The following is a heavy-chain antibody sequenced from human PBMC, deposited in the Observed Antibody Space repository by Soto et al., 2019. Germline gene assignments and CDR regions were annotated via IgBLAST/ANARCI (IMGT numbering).Heavy chain of an antibody. J-gene: IGHJ5*02. CDR2: ISSGSAFI. D-gene: IGHD1-26*01. V-gene: IGHV3-21*01. CDR1: TFSMYS. CDR3: TRDQGGSYASWFDP. Sequence: EVQVVESGVGLVKPGGSLRLSCNFTFSMYSMNWVRQAPGKGLEWVASISSGSAFIKYADSVKGRFSISRDNAKNAVSLQMNSLRAEDTAMYYCTRDQGGSYASWFDPWGRGTLVTVSS.